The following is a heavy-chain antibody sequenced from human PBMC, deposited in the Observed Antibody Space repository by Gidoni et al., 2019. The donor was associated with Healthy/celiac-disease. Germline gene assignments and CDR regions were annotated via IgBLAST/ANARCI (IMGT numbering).Heavy chain of an antibody. Sequence: QVQLQQWGAGLLKPSETLSLTCAVYGGSFSGYYWSWIRQPPGKGLEWIGEINHSGSTNYNPSLKSRVTISVDTSKNQFSLKLSSVTAADTAGYYCARARTGTPRFPNWFDPWGQGTLVTVSS. CDR2: INHSGST. J-gene: IGHJ5*02. D-gene: IGHD1-7*01. V-gene: IGHV4-34*01. CDR1: GGSFSGYY. CDR3: ARARTGTPRFPNWFDP.